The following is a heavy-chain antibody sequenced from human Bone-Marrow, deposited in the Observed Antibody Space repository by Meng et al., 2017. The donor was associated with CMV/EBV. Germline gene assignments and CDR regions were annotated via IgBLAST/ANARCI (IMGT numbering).Heavy chain of an antibody. D-gene: IGHD3-22*01. CDR3: ARNRYDSSGYYSIGGHWYFDL. V-gene: IGHV5-51*01. J-gene: IGHJ2*01. CDR2: IYPDASDT. CDR1: YW. Sequence: YWSWIRQPPGKGLKWMGIIYPDASDTRYSPSFQGQVTISADKSISTAYLQWSSLKASDTAMYYCARNRYDSSGYYSIGGHWYFDLWGRSTLVTVSS.